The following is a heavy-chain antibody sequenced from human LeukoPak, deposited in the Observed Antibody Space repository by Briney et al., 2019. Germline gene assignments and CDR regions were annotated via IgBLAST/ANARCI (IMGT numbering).Heavy chain of an antibody. CDR2: IYHSGST. Sequence: SGTLSLTCAVSGGSISSSNWWSWVRQPPGKGLEWIGEIYHSGSTNYNPSLKSRVTISVDKSKNQFSLKLSSVTAADTAVYYCARREGLVSGSYYFDYWGQGTLVTVSS. CDR1: GGSISSSNW. J-gene: IGHJ4*02. D-gene: IGHD1-26*01. V-gene: IGHV4-4*02. CDR3: ARREGLVSGSYYFDY.